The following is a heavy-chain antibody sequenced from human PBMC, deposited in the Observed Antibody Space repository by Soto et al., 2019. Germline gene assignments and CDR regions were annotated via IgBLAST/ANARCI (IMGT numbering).Heavy chain of an antibody. CDR1: GGTFSRNA. J-gene: IGHJ4*02. D-gene: IGHD3-16*01. V-gene: IGHV1-69*06. CDR2: IIPILGTT. CDR3: AREGGVPALYYFDY. Sequence: QVQLVQSGGEVKKPGSSVKVACKAPGGTFSRNAISWVRQAPGQGLEWMGGIIPILGTTNYVQKFQGRVTITADKSTSTVYMELTSLRSEDTAVYYCAREGGVPALYYFDYWGQGTLVTVSS.